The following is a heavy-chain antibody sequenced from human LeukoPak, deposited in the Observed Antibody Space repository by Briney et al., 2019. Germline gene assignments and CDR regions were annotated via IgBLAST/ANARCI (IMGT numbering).Heavy chain of an antibody. J-gene: IGHJ4*02. V-gene: IGHV1-69*13. CDR2: IIPIFGTA. Sequence: ASVKVSCKASGGTFSSYAISWVRQAPGQGLEWMGGIIPIFGTANYAQKFQGRVTITADESTSTAYMELSSLRSEDTAVYYCARHSPYYADSSARWGQGTLVTVSS. CDR3: ARHSPYYADSSAR. CDR1: GGTFSSYA. D-gene: IGHD3-22*01.